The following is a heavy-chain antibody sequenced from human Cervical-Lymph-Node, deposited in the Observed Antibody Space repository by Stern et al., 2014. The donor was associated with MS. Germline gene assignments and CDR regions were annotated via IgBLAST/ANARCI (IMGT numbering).Heavy chain of an antibody. J-gene: IGHJ4*02. CDR3: ARARGVGGLFDY. CDR1: GGSIYSGTYF. V-gene: IGHV4-61*02. D-gene: IGHD3-10*01. CDR2: INVSGST. Sequence: QVQLQESGPGLVKPTQTLSLTGTVSGGSIYSGTYFWSWIRQSAGKGLEWIGRINVSGSTDYNPSLKSRLTMSIDTSKTQFSLRLSSVTAADTAVYYCARARGVGGLFDYWGQGTLGTVSS.